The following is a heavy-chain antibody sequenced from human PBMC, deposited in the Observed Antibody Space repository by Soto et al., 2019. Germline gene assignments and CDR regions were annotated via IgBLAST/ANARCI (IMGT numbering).Heavy chain of an antibody. CDR3: ARVDCSSGSCFPDY. CDR1: ALSLTLTTTRMC. Sequence: SGPTLVNPPQTLTLTCTFSALSLTLTTTRMCVSWIRQPPGKALEWLARIDWDDDTYYSASLKTRLTISKDTSKNQVVLTMTNMDPVYTSTYYCARVDCSSGSCFPDYWGQGTLVTVSS. J-gene: IGHJ4*02. V-gene: IGHV2-70*11. D-gene: IGHD2-15*01. CDR2: IDWDDDT.